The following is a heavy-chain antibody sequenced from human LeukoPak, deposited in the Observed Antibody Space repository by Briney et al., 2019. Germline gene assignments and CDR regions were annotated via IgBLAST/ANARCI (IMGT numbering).Heavy chain of an antibody. CDR2: ISYDGSNK. V-gene: IGHV3-30-3*01. Sequence: GGSLRLSCAASGFTFSSYAMHWVRQAPGKGLEWVAVISYDGSNKYYADSVKGRFTISRDNSKNTLYLQMNSLRAEDTAVYYCARDGGYSYGFDYWGQGTLVTVSS. CDR3: ARDGGYSYGFDY. CDR1: GFTFSSYA. J-gene: IGHJ4*02. D-gene: IGHD5-18*01.